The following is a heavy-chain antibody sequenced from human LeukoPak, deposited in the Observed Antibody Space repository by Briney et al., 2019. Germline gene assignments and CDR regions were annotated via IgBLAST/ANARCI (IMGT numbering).Heavy chain of an antibody. Sequence: SVKVSCTPSGGSLRYYDISWVRQAPGQGLEWMGRSIPLYATTKYAQRSQGRVTIITDASATTAYMELSSLRSEYTAVYYCATASVPGTIEGPFDALDTWGQGTMVTVSS. J-gene: IGHJ3*02. D-gene: IGHD2-2*02. V-gene: IGHV1-69*05. CDR1: GGSLRYYD. CDR2: SIPLYATT. CDR3: ATASVPGTIEGPFDALDT.